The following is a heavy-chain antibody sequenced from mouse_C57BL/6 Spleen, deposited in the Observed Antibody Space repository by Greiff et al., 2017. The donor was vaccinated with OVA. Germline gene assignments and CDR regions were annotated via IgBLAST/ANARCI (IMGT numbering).Heavy chain of an antibody. Sequence: VQLQQPGAELVKPGASVKLSCKASGYTFTSYWMQWVKQRPGQGLEWIGEIDPSDSYTNYNQKFKGKATLTVDTSSSTAYMQLSSLTSEDSAVYYCTRGLVTWTDYWGQGTTLTVSS. V-gene: IGHV1-50*01. CDR3: TRGLVTWTDY. CDR1: GYTFTSYW. D-gene: IGHD2-1*01. CDR2: IDPSDSYT. J-gene: IGHJ2*01.